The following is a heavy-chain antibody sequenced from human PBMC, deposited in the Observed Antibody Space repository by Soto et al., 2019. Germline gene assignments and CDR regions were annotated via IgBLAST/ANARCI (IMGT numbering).Heavy chain of an antibody. D-gene: IGHD2-8*01. CDR3: AKTLPEDIVLMVYANFDY. J-gene: IGHJ4*02. CDR1: GFTFSSYA. CDR2: ISGSGGST. Sequence: GGSLRLSCAASGFTFSSYAMSWVRQAPGKGLEWVSAISGSGGSTYYADSVKGRFTISRDNSKNTLYLQMNSLRAEDTAVYYCAKTLPEDIVLMVYANFDYWGQGTLVTVSS. V-gene: IGHV3-23*01.